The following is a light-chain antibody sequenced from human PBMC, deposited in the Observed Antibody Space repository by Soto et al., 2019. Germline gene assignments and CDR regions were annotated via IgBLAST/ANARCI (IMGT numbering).Light chain of an antibody. CDR2: YDS. CDR1: KIGSKS. J-gene: IGLJ1*01. CDR3: QVWDSSSDSYV. V-gene: IGLV3-21*04. Sequence: SYELTQPPSVSVAPGKTARITCGGNKIGSKSVHWYQQKPGQAPVLVIYYDSDRPSGIPERFSGYNSGNTATLTISRVEAGDEADYYCQVWDSSSDSYVFGTGTKLTVL.